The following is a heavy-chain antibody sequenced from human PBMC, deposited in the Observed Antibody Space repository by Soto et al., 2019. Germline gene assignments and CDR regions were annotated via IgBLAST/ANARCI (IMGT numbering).Heavy chain of an antibody. D-gene: IGHD2-2*01. J-gene: IGHJ4*02. Sequence: QVHLVESGGGVVQPGRSLRLSCAASGFTFNSYGMYWIRQAPGKGLEWVAGLAYHGRNEYYAHSVKGRFTTSRDNSNSTLFLQMNSLRPEDTAVYYCAKSYWPSINAVHTSAIDHWGRGTLVTVPS. V-gene: IGHV3-30*18. CDR2: LAYHGRNE. CDR1: GFTFNSYG. CDR3: AKSYWPSINAVHTSAIDH.